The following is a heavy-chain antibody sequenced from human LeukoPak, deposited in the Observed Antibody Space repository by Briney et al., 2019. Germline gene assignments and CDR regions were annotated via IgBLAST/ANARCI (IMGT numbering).Heavy chain of an antibody. J-gene: IGHJ4*02. D-gene: IGHD3-22*01. Sequence: PGGSLRLSCAASGFTFSSYAMSWVRQAPGKGLEWVSAISGSGGSTHYADSVKGRFTISRDNSKNTLYLRMNSLRAEDTAVYYCAKAHYYYDSSGYSTSQFDYWGQGTLVTVSS. V-gene: IGHV3-23*01. CDR1: GFTFSSYA. CDR2: ISGSGGST. CDR3: AKAHYYYDSSGYSTSQFDY.